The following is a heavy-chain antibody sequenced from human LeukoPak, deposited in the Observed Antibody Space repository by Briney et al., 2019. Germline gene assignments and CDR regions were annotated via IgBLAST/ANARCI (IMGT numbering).Heavy chain of an antibody. D-gene: IGHD3-22*01. CDR1: GFTFSSYW. J-gene: IGHJ4*02. V-gene: IGHV3-7*03. CDR3: ARNYSDSSGYYICGVDY. CDR2: IKQDGSEK. Sequence: GGSLRLSCAASGFTFSSYWMTWVRQAPGKGLEWVANIKQDGSEKYYVDSVKGRFTISRDNAKNSLYLQMNSLRAEDTAVYYCARNYSDSSGYYICGVDYWGQGTLVTVSS.